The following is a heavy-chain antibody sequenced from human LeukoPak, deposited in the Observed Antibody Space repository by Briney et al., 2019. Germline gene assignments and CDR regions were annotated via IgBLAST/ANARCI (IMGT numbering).Heavy chain of an antibody. V-gene: IGHV4-38-2*01. CDR1: GYSISSGYY. Sequence: SETLSLTCAVSGYSISSGYYWGWIRRPPGKGLEWIGSIYHSGSTYNNPSLKSRVTISVDTSKNQFSLKLSSVTAADTAVFYCAKWGTTAFDYWGQGILVTVSS. D-gene: IGHD4-17*01. CDR3: AKWGTTAFDY. J-gene: IGHJ4*02. CDR2: IYHSGST.